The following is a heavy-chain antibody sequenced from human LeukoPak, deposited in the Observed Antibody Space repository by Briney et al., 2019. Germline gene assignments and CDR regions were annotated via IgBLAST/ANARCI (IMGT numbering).Heavy chain of an antibody. CDR2: ISSSSSYI. CDR3: AGGDRNGWYFDY. Sequence: PGGSLRLSCAASGFTFSSYSMNWVRQAPGKGLEWVSSISSSSSYIYYADSVKGRFTISRDNAKNFLYLQMNSLRAEDTALYYCAGGDRNGWYFDYWGQGTLVTVSS. D-gene: IGHD6-19*01. J-gene: IGHJ4*02. V-gene: IGHV3-21*04. CDR1: GFTFSSYS.